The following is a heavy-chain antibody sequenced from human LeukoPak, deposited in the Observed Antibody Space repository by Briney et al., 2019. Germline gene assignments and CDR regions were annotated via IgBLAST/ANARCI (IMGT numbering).Heavy chain of an antibody. V-gene: IGHV3-7*01. Sequence: GGSLRLSCVGSGLSLGNYWMDWVRQAPGKGLEWVADIRKDGGDIHYVDSVKGRFTISRDNAKNSVYLQMHRLRAEDTAVYYCARDAFGDFSYWGQGILVTVSS. J-gene: IGHJ4*02. CDR1: GLSLGNYW. CDR2: IRKDGGDI. D-gene: IGHD3-10*01. CDR3: ARDAFGDFSY.